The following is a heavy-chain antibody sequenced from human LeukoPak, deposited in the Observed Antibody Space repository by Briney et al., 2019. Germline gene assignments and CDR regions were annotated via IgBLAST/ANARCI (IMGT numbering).Heavy chain of an antibody. CDR1: GVYFSSSGCY. J-gene: IGHJ4*02. Sequence: SETLSLTCSVSGVYFSSSGCYWGWIRQPPGKGLEWIGEINHSGSTNYNPSLKSRVTVSVDTSKNQFSLKLSSVTAADTAVYYCARVRYYDSSGYGFDYWGQGTLVTVSS. D-gene: IGHD3-22*01. CDR3: ARVRYYDSSGYGFDY. V-gene: IGHV4-34*01. CDR2: INHSGST.